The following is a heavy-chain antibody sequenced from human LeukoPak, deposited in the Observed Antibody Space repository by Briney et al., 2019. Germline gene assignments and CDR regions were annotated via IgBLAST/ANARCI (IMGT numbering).Heavy chain of an antibody. CDR3: ASRGSGSSDY. J-gene: IGHJ4*02. D-gene: IGHD3-10*01. Sequence: ASVKVSCKSSGGTFSSYAISWVRQAPGQGVEWMGSIIPILVIANYAHTFKGRVTITADKSTSTAYMELSSLRSEDTAVYYCASRGSGSSDYWGQGTLVTVSS. V-gene: IGHV1-69*04. CDR2: IIPILVIA. CDR1: GGTFSSYA.